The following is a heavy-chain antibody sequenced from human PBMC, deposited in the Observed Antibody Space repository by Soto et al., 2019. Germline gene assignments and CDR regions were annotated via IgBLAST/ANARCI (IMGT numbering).Heavy chain of an antibody. Sequence: QVHLQESGPGRGKPSETLSLTCTVSGVSIHNSHSFWAWIRQPPGKGLQFIASVYHNGGAHYNSSLKSRVTISVDTANNQVSLRMRSLTAADTAFYYCGRVVEGATRHTDPDSWGQGILVTVSS. V-gene: IGHV4-39*01. J-gene: IGHJ5*01. CDR2: VYHNGGA. D-gene: IGHD2-21*01. CDR1: GVSIHNSHSF. CDR3: GRVVEGATRHTDPDS.